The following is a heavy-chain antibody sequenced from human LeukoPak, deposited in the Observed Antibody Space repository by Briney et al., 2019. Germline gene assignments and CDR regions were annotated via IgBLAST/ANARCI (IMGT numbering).Heavy chain of an antibody. CDR2: INPNSGGT. J-gene: IGHJ6*02. CDR3: ARDYTELRYFPLVGPAPGKGMDV. Sequence: ASVKVSCKASGYTFTGYYMHWVRQAPGQGLEWMGWINPNSGGTNYAQKFQGRVTMTRDTSISTAYLELSRLRSDDTAVYYCARDYTELRYFPLVGPAPGKGMDVGAQGTRVTVPS. V-gene: IGHV1-2*02. CDR1: GYTFTGYY. D-gene: IGHD3-9*01.